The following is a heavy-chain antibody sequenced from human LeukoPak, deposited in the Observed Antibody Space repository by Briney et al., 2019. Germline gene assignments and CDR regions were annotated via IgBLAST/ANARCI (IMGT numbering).Heavy chain of an antibody. CDR2: IYYSGST. D-gene: IGHD5-24*01. Sequence: PSETLSLTCTVSGGSISSYYWSWIRQPPGKGLEWIGYIYYSGSTNYNPSLKSRVTISVDTSKNQFSLKLSSVTAADTAVYYCARDGYIEFYFDYWGQGTLVTVSS. CDR1: GGSISSYY. V-gene: IGHV4-59*01. CDR3: ARDGYIEFYFDY. J-gene: IGHJ4*02.